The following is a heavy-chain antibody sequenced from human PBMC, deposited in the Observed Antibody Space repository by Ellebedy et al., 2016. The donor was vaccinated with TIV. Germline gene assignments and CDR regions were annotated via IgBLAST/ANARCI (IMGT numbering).Heavy chain of an antibody. J-gene: IGHJ1*01. V-gene: IGHV4-34*01. D-gene: IGHD3-10*01. CDR3: ARHYYSGSGSYKGFQA. CDR1: GGSFSGYY. Sequence: MPSETLSLTCAVYGGSFSGYYWSWIRQPPGKGLEWIGEITHSGSTNYNPSLKSRVTISVDTSKNQFSLRLSSVTAADTAIYYCARHYYSGSGSYKGFQAWGQGTLVTVSS. CDR2: ITHSGST.